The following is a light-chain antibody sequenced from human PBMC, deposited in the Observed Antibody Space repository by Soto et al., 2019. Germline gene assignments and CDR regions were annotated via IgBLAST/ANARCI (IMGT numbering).Light chain of an antibody. CDR1: SSDVGGYIF. Sequence: SALTQPPSASGSPGQSVTISCTGTSSDVGGYIFVSWYQQHPGKAPKLMIYDVNKRPSGVPDRFSGSKSGNTASLTVSGLQAEDEADYYCVSFAGGTYVFGTGTKVTVL. CDR2: DVN. V-gene: IGLV2-8*01. CDR3: VSFAGGTYV. J-gene: IGLJ1*01.